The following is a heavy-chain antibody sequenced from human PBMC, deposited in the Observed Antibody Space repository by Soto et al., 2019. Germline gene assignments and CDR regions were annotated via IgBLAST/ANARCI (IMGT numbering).Heavy chain of an antibody. CDR2: INLSGGT. V-gene: IGHV4-34*01. CDR1: RGSFSGYS. J-gene: IGHJ6*03. D-gene: IGHD2-8*01. CDR3: ARGFPVYSYYSYIDV. Sequence: QVQLQQWGAGLLKPSETLSLTCAVSRGSFSGYSWNWIRQPPGKGLEWIGEINLSGGTNSNPSLKTRGTISVDTSKNQFSLRLTSLTAADTAVYYCARGFPVYSYYSYIDVWGKGTTVTVSS.